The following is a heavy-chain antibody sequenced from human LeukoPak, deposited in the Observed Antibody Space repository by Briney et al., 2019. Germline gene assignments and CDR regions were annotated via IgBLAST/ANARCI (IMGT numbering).Heavy chain of an antibody. Sequence: PSETLSLTCTVSGGSISSGGYYWSWIRQHPGKGLEWIGYIYYSGSTNYNPSLKSRVTISVDTSKNQFSLKLSSVTAADTAVYYCARDRGYSGYDYYYYYGMDVWGQGTTVTVSS. CDR3: ARDRGYSGYDYYYYYGMDV. CDR1: GGSISSGGYY. CDR2: IYYSGST. V-gene: IGHV4-61*08. J-gene: IGHJ6*02. D-gene: IGHD5-12*01.